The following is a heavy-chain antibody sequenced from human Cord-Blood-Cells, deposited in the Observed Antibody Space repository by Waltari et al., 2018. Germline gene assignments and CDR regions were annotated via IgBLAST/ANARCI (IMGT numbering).Heavy chain of an antibody. Sequence: EVQLVESGGGLVKPGGSLRLSCAASGFTFSSYSMNWVRQAPGKGLEWVSSISSSSSYIYYADSVKGRFTISRDNAKNSLYLQMNSLRAEDTAVYYYARGYSSCWDYGDYWGQGTLVTVSS. CDR2: ISSSSSYI. CDR1: GFTFSSYS. D-gene: IGHD6-19*01. J-gene: IGHJ4*02. CDR3: ARGYSSCWDYGDY. V-gene: IGHV3-21*01.